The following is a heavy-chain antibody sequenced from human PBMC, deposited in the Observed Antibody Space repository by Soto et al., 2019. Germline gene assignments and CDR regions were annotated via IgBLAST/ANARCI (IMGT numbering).Heavy chain of an antibody. D-gene: IGHD6-19*01. V-gene: IGHV1-69*13. J-gene: IGHJ4*02. Sequence: SVKVSCKASGGTFSSYAISWVRQAPGQGLEWMGGIIPIFGTANYAQKFQGRVTITADESTSTAYMELRSLRSEDTAVYYCARAVAVAADFDYWGQGALVTVS. CDR2: IIPIFGTA. CDR3: ARAVAVAADFDY. CDR1: GGTFSSYA.